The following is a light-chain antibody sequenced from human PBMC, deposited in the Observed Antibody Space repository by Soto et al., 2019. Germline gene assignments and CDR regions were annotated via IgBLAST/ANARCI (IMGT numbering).Light chain of an antibody. CDR3: QQYGSSPFA. CDR1: QSVRSSH. V-gene: IGKV3-20*01. Sequence: EIVLTQSPGTLSLSPGERATLSCRTSQSVRSSHLAWYQQKPGQAPRLLIYGASSRATGIPDRFSGSGSATDFTLTISRLEPEDFAVYYCQQYGSSPFAFGQGTRLEIK. CDR2: GAS. J-gene: IGKJ5*01.